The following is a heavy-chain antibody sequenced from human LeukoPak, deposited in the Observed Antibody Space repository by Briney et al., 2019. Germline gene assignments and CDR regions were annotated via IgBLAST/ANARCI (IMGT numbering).Heavy chain of an antibody. V-gene: IGHV3-15*05. D-gene: IGHD2-2*01. CDR3: TADPPGMSTSTGIDH. CDR1: GSTFSNAW. Sequence: GGSLRLSCAASGSTFSNAWMTWVRQIPGKGLXXXXXXXXKTDGGTTDYAAPVKGIFTISRDDSKNMLYLQMNSLKVEDTAVYYCTADPPGMSTSTGIDHWGQGTLVTVSS. CDR2: XXXKTDGGTT. J-gene: IGHJ4*02.